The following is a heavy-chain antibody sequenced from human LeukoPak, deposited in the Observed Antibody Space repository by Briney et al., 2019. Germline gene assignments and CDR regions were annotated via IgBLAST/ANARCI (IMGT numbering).Heavy chain of an antibody. CDR2: INHSGST. Sequence: ASQTLSLICAVYGGSFSGYYWSWIRQPPGKGLEWIGEINHSGSTNYNPSLKSRVTISVDTSKNQFSLKLSSVTAADTAVYYCARVSHVVVAATGVYGMDVWGQGTTVTVPS. CDR3: ARVSHVVVAATGVYGMDV. D-gene: IGHD2-15*01. J-gene: IGHJ6*02. V-gene: IGHV4-34*01. CDR1: GGSFSGYY.